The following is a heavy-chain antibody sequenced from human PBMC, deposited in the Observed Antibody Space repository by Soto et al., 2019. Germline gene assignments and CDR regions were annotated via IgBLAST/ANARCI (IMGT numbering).Heavy chain of an antibody. CDR2: FYYIETT. V-gene: IGHV4-39*07. D-gene: IGHD6-19*01. CDR3: ARFDSSGWYFDY. Sequence: PSEILSLTCSVSGGSISSKSYSWGWIRQPPGKGLEWIGTFYYIETTYYNPSLKSRVTISVDTSKNQFSLKLSSVTAADTAVYYCARFDSSGWYFDYWGQGNLVTVSS. J-gene: IGHJ4*02. CDR1: GGSISSKSYS.